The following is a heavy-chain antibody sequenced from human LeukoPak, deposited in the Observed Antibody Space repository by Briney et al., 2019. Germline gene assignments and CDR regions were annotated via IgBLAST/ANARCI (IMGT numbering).Heavy chain of an antibody. CDR3: AKDRYCSSTRRYGDFDY. D-gene: IGHD2-2*01. CDR2: ISGSGGST. Sequence: GGSLRLSCAASGFTFSSYAMSWVRQAPGKGLEWVSAISGSGGSTYYADSVKGRFTISRDNSKNTLYLQMNSLRAEDTAVYYCAKDRYCSSTRRYGDFDYWGQGTQVTVSS. J-gene: IGHJ4*02. CDR1: GFTFSSYA. V-gene: IGHV3-23*01.